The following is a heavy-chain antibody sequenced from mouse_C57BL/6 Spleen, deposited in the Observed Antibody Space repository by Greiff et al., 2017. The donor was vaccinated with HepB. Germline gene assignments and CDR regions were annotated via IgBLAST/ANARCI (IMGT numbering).Heavy chain of an antibody. Sequence: QVQLQQPGAELVMPGASVKLSCKASGYTFTSYWMHWVKQRPGQGLEWIGEIDPSDSYTNYNQKFKGKSTLTVDKSSSTAYMQLSSRTSEDSAVYYCARGDYGSTSWFAYWGQGTLVTVSA. V-gene: IGHV1-69*01. CDR3: ARGDYGSTSWFAY. D-gene: IGHD1-1*01. CDR2: IDPSDSYT. J-gene: IGHJ3*01. CDR1: GYTFTSYW.